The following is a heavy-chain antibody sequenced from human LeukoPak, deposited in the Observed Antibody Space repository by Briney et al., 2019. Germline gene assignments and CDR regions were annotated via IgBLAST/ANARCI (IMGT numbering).Heavy chain of an antibody. CDR1: AGSICNSY. Sequence: SDTLSLTCAVSAGSICNSYCSWARQPPGKGLQFIGYISTGGDINYNPSLRSRATMSINPSNNRLFLTLTSVTTADTAVYFCVRGPGRGYDLEPWGQGSLVTVSS. CDR2: ISTGGDI. J-gene: IGHJ5*02. CDR3: VRGPGRGYDLEP. V-gene: IGHV4-4*08. D-gene: IGHD3-22*01.